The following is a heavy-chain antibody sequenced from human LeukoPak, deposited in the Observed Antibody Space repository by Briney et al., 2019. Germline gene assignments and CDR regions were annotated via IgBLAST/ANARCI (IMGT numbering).Heavy chain of an antibody. D-gene: IGHD3-10*01. J-gene: IGHJ6*02. Sequence: GGSLRLSCAAAGFTFSSYCMAWVRQAPGKGLEWVANIKETGSAKYYVDSVRGRFTISRDNAKNSLYLQMNSLRAEDTAVYYCTRDRAYGSYYYGMDVWGQGTTVTASS. CDR1: GFTFSSYC. CDR3: TRDRAYGSYYYGMDV. V-gene: IGHV3-7*01. CDR2: IKETGSAK.